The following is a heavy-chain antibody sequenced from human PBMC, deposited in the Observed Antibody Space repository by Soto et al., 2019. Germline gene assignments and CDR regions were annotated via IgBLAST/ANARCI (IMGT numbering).Heavy chain of an antibody. CDR1: GFTFSSYW. V-gene: IGHV3-74*01. CDR2: MNEDGGTT. Sequence: GGSLRLSCAASGFTFSSYWMHWVRQAPGKGLVWVSRMNEDGGTTDYADSVEGRFTVSRDNVKNTLSLQMNSLRPEDTAVYYCAKDSGYQLPDNYFYYGLDVWGQGTTVTVSS. D-gene: IGHD2-2*01. CDR3: AKDSGYQLPDNYFYYGLDV. J-gene: IGHJ6*02.